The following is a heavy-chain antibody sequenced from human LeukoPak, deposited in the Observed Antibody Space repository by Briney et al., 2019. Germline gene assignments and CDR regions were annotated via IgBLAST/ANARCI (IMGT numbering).Heavy chain of an antibody. CDR3: ARLAGYSSSWYPTYFDY. CDR1: GGSFSVYY. Sequence: SETLSLTCAVYGGSFSVYYWSWIRQPPGKGLEWIGEINHSGSTNYNPSLKSRVDISVETSKNQFSLKLSSVTAADTAVYYCARLAGYSSSWYPTYFDYWGQGTLVTVSS. CDR2: INHSGST. V-gene: IGHV4-34*01. J-gene: IGHJ4*02. D-gene: IGHD6-13*01.